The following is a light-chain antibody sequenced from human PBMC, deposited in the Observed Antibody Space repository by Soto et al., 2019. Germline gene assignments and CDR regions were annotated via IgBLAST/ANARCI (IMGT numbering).Light chain of an antibody. CDR1: SRDVGLYDF. J-gene: IGLJ1*01. V-gene: IGLV2-14*01. CDR3: NSYTRFSTYG. Sequence: QSALTQPASVSGSPGQSITISCTGASRDVGLYDFVSWYQHHPGKAPKLLIFEVSYRPSGVSSSFSGSKSGNTASLTISGLQAEDEADYYCNSYTRFSTYGFGTGTKLTVL. CDR2: EVS.